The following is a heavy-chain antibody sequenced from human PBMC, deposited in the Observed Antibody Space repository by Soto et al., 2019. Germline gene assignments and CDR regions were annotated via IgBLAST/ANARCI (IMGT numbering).Heavy chain of an antibody. J-gene: IGHJ4*02. CDR3: AKGGILWFGELYDY. D-gene: IGHD3-10*01. CDR2: ISWNSGSI. CDR1: GFTFDDYA. Sequence: EVQLVESGGGLVQPGRSLRLSCAASGFTFDDYAMHWVQQAPGKGLEWVSGISWNSGSIGYADSVKGRFTISRDNAKNSLYLQMNSLRAEDTALYYCAKGGILWFGELYDYWGQGTLVTVSS. V-gene: IGHV3-9*01.